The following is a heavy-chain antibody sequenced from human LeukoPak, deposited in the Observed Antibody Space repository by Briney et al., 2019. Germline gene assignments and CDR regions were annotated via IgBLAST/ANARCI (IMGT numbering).Heavy chain of an antibody. CDR2: IGVRGDT. D-gene: IGHD6-13*01. CDR3: VRGASSWYHFDY. CDR1: GFAFSSFD. V-gene: IGHV3-13*04. J-gene: IGHJ4*02. Sequence: GGSLRLSCEASGFAFSSFDIYWVRQPARKGLEWVSSIGVRGDTYYPDSVKGRFTISRENAKNSLFLQMNSLRGEDTAVYYCVRGASSWYHFDYWGQGTLVTVSS.